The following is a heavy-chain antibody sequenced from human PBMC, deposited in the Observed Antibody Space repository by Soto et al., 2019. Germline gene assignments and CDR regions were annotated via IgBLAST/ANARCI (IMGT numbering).Heavy chain of an antibody. Sequence: EVQLLESGGGLVQPGGSLRLSCAASGFTFSSYAMSWVRQAPGKGLEWVSAISGSGGSTYYADSVKGRFTISRDNSKNTLYLQMDSLRAEDTAVYYCAKDGGVYSGYDFFFRPMDVWGKGTTVTVSS. CDR3: AKDGGVYSGYDFFFRPMDV. J-gene: IGHJ6*03. CDR1: GFTFSSYA. D-gene: IGHD5-12*01. CDR2: ISGSGGST. V-gene: IGHV3-23*01.